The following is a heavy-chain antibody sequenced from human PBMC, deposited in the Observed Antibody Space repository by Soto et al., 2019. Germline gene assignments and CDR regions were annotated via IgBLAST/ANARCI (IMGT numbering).Heavy chain of an antibody. CDR2: ISAYNGNT. J-gene: IGHJ6*02. V-gene: IGHV1-18*01. CDR3: ARYKARWFGEFVGLIHYYYYGMDV. D-gene: IGHD3-10*01. Sequence: ASVKVSCKASGYTFTSYGISWVRQAPGQGLEWMGWISAYNGNTNYAQKLQGRVTMTTDTSTSTAYMELRSLRSDDTAVYYCARYKARWFGEFVGLIHYYYYGMDVWGQGTTVTVSS. CDR1: GYTFTSYG.